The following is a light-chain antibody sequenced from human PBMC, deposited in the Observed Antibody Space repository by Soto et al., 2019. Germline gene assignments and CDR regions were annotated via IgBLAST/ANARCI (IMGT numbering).Light chain of an antibody. J-gene: IGLJ2*01. Sequence: QSVLTQPASVSGSPGQSITISCTGTSSDVGGYNYDSWYQQHPGKAPKLMIYEVSNRPSGVSNRFSGSKSGNTASLTISGLQAEDEADYYCTSYTSSSTDADVVFGGGTKVTVL. V-gene: IGLV2-14*01. CDR3: TSYTSSSTDADVV. CDR2: EVS. CDR1: SSDVGGYNY.